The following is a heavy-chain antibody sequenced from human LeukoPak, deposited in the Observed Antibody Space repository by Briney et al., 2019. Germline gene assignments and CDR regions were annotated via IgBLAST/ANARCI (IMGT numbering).Heavy chain of an antibody. CDR1: GFPFSSYA. CDR3: AKDHPLLLWFGESYGMDV. D-gene: IGHD3-10*01. J-gene: IGHJ6*04. Sequence: GGSLLLSFSASGFPFSSYAISSVRQAPGKGLGWVSAISGSGGSTYYADAVKGRFTISRDNSKTTLYLQMNSLRAEDTAVYYCAKDHPLLLWFGESYGMDVWGKGTTVTVSS. V-gene: IGHV3-23*01. CDR2: ISGSGGST.